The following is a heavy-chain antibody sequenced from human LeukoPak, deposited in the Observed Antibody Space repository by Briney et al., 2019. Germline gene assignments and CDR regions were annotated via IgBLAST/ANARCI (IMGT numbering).Heavy chain of an antibody. V-gene: IGHV3-21*01. CDR3: ARGDILTGYGLDY. CDR1: GFTFSSYS. Sequence: PGGSLRLSCAASGFTFSSYSMNWVRQAPGKGLEWVSSISSSSSYIYYADSVKGRFTISRDNDKNSLYLQMNSLRAEDTAVYYCARGDILTGYGLDYWGQGTLVTVSS. D-gene: IGHD3-9*01. CDR2: ISSSSSYI. J-gene: IGHJ4*02.